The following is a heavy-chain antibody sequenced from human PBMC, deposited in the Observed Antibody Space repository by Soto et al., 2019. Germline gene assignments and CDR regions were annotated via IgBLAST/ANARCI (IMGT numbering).Heavy chain of an antibody. CDR1: GFTVSDS. CDR2: IHSDGST. CDR3: ARDASGPFDY. J-gene: IGHJ4*02. D-gene: IGHD6-19*01. V-gene: IGHV3-53*01. Sequence: EVQLLESGGDLVQPGGSLKLSCSVAGFTVSDSMSWVRQAPGKGLECVSFIHSDGSTHYTDSVRGRFTISRDNSKNTLYLQMDRLRVDDTAVYFCARDASGPFDYWGQGTLVTVSS.